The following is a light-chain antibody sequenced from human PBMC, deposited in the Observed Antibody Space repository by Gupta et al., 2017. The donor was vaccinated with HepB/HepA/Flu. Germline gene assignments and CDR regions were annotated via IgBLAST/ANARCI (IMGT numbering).Light chain of an antibody. CDR1: GSNIGTSF. J-gene: IGLJ2*01. V-gene: IGLV1-47*01. CDR2: RNS. CDR3: AAWDTSLGGHVV. Sequence: QSVLTQPPPASGTPGQRVTIPCSGSGSNIGTSFVYWYQLLPGAAPKVLMYRNSQRPSGVPDRFSGSKSGTSASLGISGLRSEDEGDYYCAAWDTSLGGHVVFGGGTKVTVL.